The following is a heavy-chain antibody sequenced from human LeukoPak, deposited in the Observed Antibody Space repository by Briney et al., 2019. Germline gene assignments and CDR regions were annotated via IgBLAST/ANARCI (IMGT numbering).Heavy chain of an antibody. V-gene: IGHV3-21*01. J-gene: IGHJ5*02. CDR2: ISSSSSYI. Sequence: GGSLRPSCAASGFTFSSYSMNWVRQAPGKGLEWVSSISSSSSYIYYADSVKGRFTISRDNAKNSLYLQMNSLRAEDTAVYYCARGRRYCSSTSCYDWFDPWGQGTLVTVSS. CDR1: GFTFSSYS. CDR3: ARGRRYCSSTSCYDWFDP. D-gene: IGHD2-2*01.